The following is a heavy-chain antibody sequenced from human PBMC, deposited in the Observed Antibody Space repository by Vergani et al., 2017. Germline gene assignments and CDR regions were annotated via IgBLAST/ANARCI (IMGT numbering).Heavy chain of an antibody. CDR2: IYYSGST. Sequence: QVQLQESGPGLVKPSETLSLTCTVSGGSISSYYWSWIRQPPGKGLEWIGYIYYSGSTNYNPSLKSRVTRSVDTSKNQFSLKLSSVTAADTAVYYCARGRDRLGYYYYMDVWGKGTTVTVSS. J-gene: IGHJ6*03. V-gene: IGHV4-59*01. CDR3: ARGRDRLGYYYYMDV. CDR1: GGSISSYY. D-gene: IGHD3-16*01.